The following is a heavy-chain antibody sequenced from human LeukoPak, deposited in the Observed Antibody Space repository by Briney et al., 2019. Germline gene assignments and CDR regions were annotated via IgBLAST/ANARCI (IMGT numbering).Heavy chain of an antibody. CDR2: IYYSGST. V-gene: IGHV4-59*01. Sequence: KTSETLSLTCTLSGGSFSSYYWSWIRQPPGKGLEWIGYIYYSGSTNYNPSLKSRVTISVDTSKNQFSLKLSSVTAADTAVYYCARYSCDGSCHGYYMDVWGKGTTVTVSS. D-gene: IGHD2-15*01. CDR1: GGSFSSYY. J-gene: IGHJ6*03. CDR3: ARYSCDGSCHGYYMDV.